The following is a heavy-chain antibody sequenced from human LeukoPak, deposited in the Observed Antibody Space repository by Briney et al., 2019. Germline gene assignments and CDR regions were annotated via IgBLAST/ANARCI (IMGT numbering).Heavy chain of an antibody. CDR2: INSDGSST. D-gene: IGHD5-24*01. Sequence: PGGSLRLSCAASGFTFSSYWMHWVRQAPGKGLVWVSRINSDGSSTRYADSVKGRFTISRDNAKNTLYLQMNSLRAEDTAVYYCAKGIHRLRDKWLQIINFDYWGQGTLVTVSS. J-gene: IGHJ4*02. CDR3: AKGIHRLRDKWLQIINFDY. V-gene: IGHV3-74*01. CDR1: GFTFSSYW.